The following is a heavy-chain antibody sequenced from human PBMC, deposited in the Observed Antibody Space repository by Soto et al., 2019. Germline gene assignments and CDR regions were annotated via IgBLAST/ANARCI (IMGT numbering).Heavy chain of an antibody. CDR3: AKERLGRGADY. V-gene: IGHV3-23*01. CDR2: ISGGGGNT. J-gene: IGHJ4*02. Sequence: EVQLLESGGGLVQPGGSLRLSCAASGFTFSNYAMSWVRQTPGKGLEWVSTISGGGGNTYYPDSLKGRFTISRDNSKVTVYLQMNSLRAEDTAIYYCAKERLGRGADYWGQGALVTVTS. CDR1: GFTFSNYA.